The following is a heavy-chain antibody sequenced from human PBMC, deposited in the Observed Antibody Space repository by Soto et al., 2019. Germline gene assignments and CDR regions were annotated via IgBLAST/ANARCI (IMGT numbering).Heavy chain of an antibody. Sequence: SETLSLTCTVSGGSISSYYWSWIRQPPGKGLEWIGYIYYSGSTNYNPSLKSRVTISVDTSKNQFSLKLSSVTAADTAVYYCAGGETTNYYYYMDVWGKGTTVTISS. CDR3: AGGETTNYYYYMDV. D-gene: IGHD3-10*01. J-gene: IGHJ6*03. CDR2: IYYSGST. V-gene: IGHV4-59*01. CDR1: GGSISSYY.